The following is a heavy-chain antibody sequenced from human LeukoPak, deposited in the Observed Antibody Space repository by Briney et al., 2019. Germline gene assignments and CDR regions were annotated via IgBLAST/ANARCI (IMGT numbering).Heavy chain of an antibody. CDR3: ARGQRRLTYYYYGMDV. J-gene: IGHJ6*02. CDR2: INHSGST. CDR1: GGAFSGYY. D-gene: IGHD2-2*01. Sequence: PSETLSLTCAVHGGAFSGYYWSWIRQPPGKGLEWIGDINHSGSTNYNPSLKSRVTISVDASKNQFYLKLSSVTAADTAVYYCARGQRRLTYYYYGMDVWGQGTTVTVSS. V-gene: IGHV4-34*01.